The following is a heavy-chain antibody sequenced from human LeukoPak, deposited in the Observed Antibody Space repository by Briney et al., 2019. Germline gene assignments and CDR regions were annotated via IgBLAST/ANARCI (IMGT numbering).Heavy chain of an antibody. CDR1: GGSISSYY. Sequence: SETLSLTCTVSGGSISSYYWSWIRQPPGKGLEWIGEINHSGSTNYNPSLKSRVTISVETSKNQFSLNLDSVTAADTAVYYCARGPSIRYYDGSGYYYFDYWGQGTLVTAST. V-gene: IGHV4-34*01. CDR3: ARGPSIRYYDGSGYYYFDY. D-gene: IGHD3-22*01. J-gene: IGHJ4*02. CDR2: INHSGST.